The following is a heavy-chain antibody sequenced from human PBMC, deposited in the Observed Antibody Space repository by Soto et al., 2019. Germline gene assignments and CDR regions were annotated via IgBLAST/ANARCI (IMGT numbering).Heavy chain of an antibody. CDR2: IIPIVGTA. V-gene: IGHV1-69*12. J-gene: IGHJ5*02. CDR1: GGTFSSYA. Sequence: QVQLVQSGAEVKKPGSSVKVSCKASGGTFSSYAISWVRQAPGQGLEWMGGIIPIVGTANYALKFQGRVTITADESTSTAYMELSSLRSEDTAVYYCARDQQQLVPFAWFDPWGQGTLVTVSS. CDR3: ARDQQQLVPFAWFDP. D-gene: IGHD6-13*01.